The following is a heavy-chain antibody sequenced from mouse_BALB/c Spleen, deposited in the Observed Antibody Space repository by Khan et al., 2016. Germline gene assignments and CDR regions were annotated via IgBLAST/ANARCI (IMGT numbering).Heavy chain of an antibody. D-gene: IGHD2-12*01. J-gene: IGHJ2*01. Sequence: EVELVESGGGLVQPGGSLKLSCAASGFTFSTYGMSWVRQTPDKRLELVATINSNGGSTYYPDSVKGRFTISRDNAKNTLYLQMSSLKSEDTAMYYSARENYMYYFDYWGKGTTLTVSS. V-gene: IGHV5-6-3*01. CDR1: GFTFSTYG. CDR2: INSNGGST. CDR3: ARENYMYYFDY.